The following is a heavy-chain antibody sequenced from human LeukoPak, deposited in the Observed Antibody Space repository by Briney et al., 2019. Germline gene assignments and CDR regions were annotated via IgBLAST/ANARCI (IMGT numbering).Heavy chain of an antibody. CDR2: IYKSGNT. D-gene: IGHD4-17*01. J-gene: IGHJ5*02. CDR3: ARRNYGVPFDP. Sequence: PSETLSLTCSVSGGSISSSNDYWGWIRQPPGKGLEWIGSIYKSGNTYYNPSLESRVTISIDPSKNQFSLKLSSVTAADTAVFYCARRNYGVPFDPWGQGTLVTVSS. V-gene: IGHV4-39*01. CDR1: GGSISSSNDY.